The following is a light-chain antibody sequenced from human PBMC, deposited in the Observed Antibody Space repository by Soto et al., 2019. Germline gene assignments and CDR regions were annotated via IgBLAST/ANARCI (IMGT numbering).Light chain of an antibody. CDR2: CAS. CDR3: QQYGSSPPIT. V-gene: IGKV3-20*01. J-gene: IGKJ5*01. Sequence: EIVLTQSPGTLSLSPGERATLSCRASQSVSSSYLAWYQQKPGQAPRLLIYCASTRATGIPDTFSGSGAATDFTLTISSREQEDFAVYYCQQYGSSPPITFGQGTRLEMK. CDR1: QSVSSSY.